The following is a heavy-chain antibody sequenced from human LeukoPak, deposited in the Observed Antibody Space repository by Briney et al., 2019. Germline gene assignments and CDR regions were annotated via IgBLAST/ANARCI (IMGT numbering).Heavy chain of an antibody. CDR1: GYTFTSYG. CDR3: AREERYSGYDSPFGLY. J-gene: IGHJ4*02. D-gene: IGHD5-12*01. V-gene: IGHV1-18*01. CDR2: ISAYNGNT. Sequence: GASVTVSCKASGYTFTSYGISWVRQAPGQGLEWMGWISAYNGNTNYAQKLQGRVTMTTDTSTSTAYMELRSLRSDDTAVYYCAREERYSGYDSPFGLYWGQGTLVTVSS.